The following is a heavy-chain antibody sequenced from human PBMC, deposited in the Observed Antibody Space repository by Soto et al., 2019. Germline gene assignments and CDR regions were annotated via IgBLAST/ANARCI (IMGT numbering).Heavy chain of an antibody. CDR1: GFTFSSYS. J-gene: IGHJ1*01. CDR2: IISSSTTI. CDR3: ARDKGMAGPLHH. Sequence: PGGSLRLACAASGFTFSSYSMNWARQAPGKGLEWIAYIISSSTTIFYADSVKGRFTISRDNAKSSLYLQMNSLRDEETAASYCARDKGMAGPLHHWVHGTLATVSP. D-gene: IGHD2-8*01. V-gene: IGHV3-48*02.